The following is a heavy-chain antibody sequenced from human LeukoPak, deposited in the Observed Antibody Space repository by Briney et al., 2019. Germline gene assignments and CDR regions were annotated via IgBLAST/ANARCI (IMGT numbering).Heavy chain of an antibody. D-gene: IGHD3-9*01. CDR3: ARGGLYYDILTGYSPTNTFDY. CDR2: IFYSGST. Sequence: PSETLSLTCTVSGGSISTSSYYWGWVRQPPGKGLEWIGNIFYSGSTYYSPSLKSRVTISLDTSRNQFSLKLSSVTAADTAVYYCARGGLYYDILTGYSPTNTFDYWGQGTLVTVS. J-gene: IGHJ4*02. V-gene: IGHV4-39*07. CDR1: GGSISTSSYY.